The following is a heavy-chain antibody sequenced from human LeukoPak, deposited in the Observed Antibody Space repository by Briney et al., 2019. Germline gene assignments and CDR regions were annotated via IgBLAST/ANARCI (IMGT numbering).Heavy chain of an antibody. CDR1: VYTRSNYG. Sequence: VKDSCMASVYTRSNYGLSGVRPPPGRGGGWVGWLSAEKGNANYTQKLWGRGTLTPDTSTSTRYMGLRSVRSDDTAVYYCARDVDIVAAEELEYYSYGMDVWGQGTTVTVSS. CDR2: LSAEKGNA. V-gene: IGHV1-18*01. J-gene: IGHJ6*02. CDR3: ARDVDIVAAEELEYYSYGMDV. D-gene: IGHD5-12*01.